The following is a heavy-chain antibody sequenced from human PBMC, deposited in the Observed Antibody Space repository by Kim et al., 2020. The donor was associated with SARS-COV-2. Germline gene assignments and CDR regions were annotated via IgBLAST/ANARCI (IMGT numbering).Heavy chain of an antibody. V-gene: IGHV4-39*01. CDR3: ARMYAGYASFYFDS. CDR1: GDSISSSHFY. CDR2: IYYNGAT. D-gene: IGHD5-12*01. J-gene: IGHJ4*01. Sequence: SETLSLTCTVSGDSISSSHFYWGWIRQPTGKELEWIGNIYYNGATYYNSFLKSRVTISLDTSKIQFSLRLFSVTAAATVVYYCARMYAGYASFYFDSWG.